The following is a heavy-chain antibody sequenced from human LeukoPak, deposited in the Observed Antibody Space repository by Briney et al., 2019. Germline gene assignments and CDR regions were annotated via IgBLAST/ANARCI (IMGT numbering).Heavy chain of an antibody. Sequence: GGSLRLSCAASGFTFSSYAKSWVRQAPGKGLEWVSAISGSGGSTYYADSVKGRFTISRDNSKNTLYLQMNSLRAEDTAVYYCAKAVAGIGYGMDVWGQGTTVTVSS. CDR2: ISGSGGST. CDR1: GFTFSSYA. J-gene: IGHJ6*02. CDR3: AKAVAGIGYGMDV. V-gene: IGHV3-23*01. D-gene: IGHD6-19*01.